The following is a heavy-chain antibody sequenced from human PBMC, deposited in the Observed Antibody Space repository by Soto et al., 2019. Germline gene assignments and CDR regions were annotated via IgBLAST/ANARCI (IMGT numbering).Heavy chain of an antibody. Sequence: TLSLTCTVSSGSITSAGYSWNWIRQPPGKGLEWVGYIYQSGSSSDNPSLKSRVTMSLNRSKNQFSLNLTSVTAADTAVYFCARGHYRYGLDVWGQGTTVTVSS. V-gene: IGHV4-30-2*01. CDR2: IYQSGSS. J-gene: IGHJ6*02. CDR1: SGSITSAGYS. CDR3: ARGHYRYGLDV.